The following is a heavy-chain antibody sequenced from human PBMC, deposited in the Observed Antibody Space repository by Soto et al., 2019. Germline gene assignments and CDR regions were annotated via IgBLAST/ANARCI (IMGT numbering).Heavy chain of an antibody. CDR1: GFTFDDYA. Sequence: DVQRVESGGGLVQPGRSLRLSCAASGFTFDDYATHWVRQAPGKGLEWVSGISWNSGSIGYADSVKGRFTISRDNAKNSLYLQMNSLRAEDTALYYCAKHPSLVATDAFDIWGQRTMVTVSS. V-gene: IGHV3-9*01. CDR3: AKHPSLVATDAFDI. D-gene: IGHD5-12*01. CDR2: ISWNSGSI. J-gene: IGHJ3*02.